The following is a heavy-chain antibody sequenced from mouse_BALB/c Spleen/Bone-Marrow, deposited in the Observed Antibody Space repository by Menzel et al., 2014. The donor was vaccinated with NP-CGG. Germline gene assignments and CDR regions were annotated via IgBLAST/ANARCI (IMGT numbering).Heavy chain of an antibody. D-gene: IGHD1-1*01. CDR3: AFYYYGSSLFAY. J-gene: IGHJ3*01. CDR2: IDPENGDT. Sequence: EVQLVESGAELVKPGASVKLSCTSSGFNIRDTYIHWVKQRPGQGLEWIGWIDPENGDTEYAPKFQGKATMTADTSSNTAYLQLSSLTSEDTAVYYCAFYYYGSSLFAYWGQGTLVTVSA. CDR1: GFNIRDTY. V-gene: IGHV14-4*02.